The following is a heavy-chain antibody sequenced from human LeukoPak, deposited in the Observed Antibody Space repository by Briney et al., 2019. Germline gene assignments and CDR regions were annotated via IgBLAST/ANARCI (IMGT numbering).Heavy chain of an antibody. CDR2: IRYDGSNK. V-gene: IGHV3-30*02. J-gene: IGHJ3*02. D-gene: IGHD2-15*01. CDR3: AKDGGSDPDSFDI. Sequence: GGSLRLSCEASGFTFTKFWMSWVRQAPSKGLEWLAFIRYDGSNKNYADSVKGRFTISRDNTKNSLYLQMNSLRAEDTAVYYCAKDGGSDPDSFDIWGQGTMVTVSS. CDR1: GFTFTKFW.